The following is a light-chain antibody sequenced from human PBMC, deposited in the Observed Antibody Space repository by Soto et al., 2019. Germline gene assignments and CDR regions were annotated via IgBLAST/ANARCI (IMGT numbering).Light chain of an antibody. Sequence: EFVLTQSPGTLSLSPGERATLSCRASQTVRNNYLAWYQQKPGQAPRLLIYDASSRATGIPDRFSGGGSGTDFTLTISRLEPEDFEVYYCQQYASSPQTLGQGTKVDI. CDR3: QQYASSPQT. V-gene: IGKV3-20*01. J-gene: IGKJ1*01. CDR1: QTVRNNY. CDR2: DAS.